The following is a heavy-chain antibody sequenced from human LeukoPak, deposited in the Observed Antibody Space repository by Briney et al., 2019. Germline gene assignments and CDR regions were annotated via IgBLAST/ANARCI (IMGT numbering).Heavy chain of an antibody. CDR3: ARDGSRGGLFEY. J-gene: IGHJ4*02. V-gene: IGHV4-31*03. D-gene: IGHD3-16*01. CDR1: GGSIISGGYY. Sequence: SETLSLTCTVSGGSIISGGYYWSWIRRHPGKGLEWIGYIYYSGSTYYNPSLKSRVTISVDTSKNQFSLKLSSVTAADTAVYYCARDGSRGGLFEYWGQGTLVTVSS. CDR2: IYYSGST.